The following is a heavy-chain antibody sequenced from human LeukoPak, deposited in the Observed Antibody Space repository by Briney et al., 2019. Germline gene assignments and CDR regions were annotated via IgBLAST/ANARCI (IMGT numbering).Heavy chain of an antibody. Sequence: PGGSLRLSCAASGFIFSNYGMHWVRQAPGKGLVWVSHINHDGSLRNYADSVKGRFTISRDFAKNTLYLQMHSLGADDTAVYYCVRDDHSLGDSWGQGTLVTVSS. J-gene: IGHJ4*02. D-gene: IGHD2-15*01. CDR2: INHDGSLR. V-gene: IGHV3-74*01. CDR1: GFIFSNYG. CDR3: VRDDHSLGDS.